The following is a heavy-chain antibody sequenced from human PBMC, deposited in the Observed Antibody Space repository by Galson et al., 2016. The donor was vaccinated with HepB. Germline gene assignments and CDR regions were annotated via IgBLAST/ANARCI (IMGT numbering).Heavy chain of an antibody. CDR2: IYYNETT. CDR3: ARLGYSAYVLDS. J-gene: IGHJ4*02. V-gene: IGHV4-39*01. Sequence: SETLSLTCTVSGGSISRSRYFWGWIRQPPGRGLEWIGNIYYNETTYYNTSLRSRVSISVDTSKSQLSLKLNSVTAADTAVYYCARLGYSAYVLDSWGQGTRVSVSS. D-gene: IGHD5-12*01. CDR1: GGSISRSRYF.